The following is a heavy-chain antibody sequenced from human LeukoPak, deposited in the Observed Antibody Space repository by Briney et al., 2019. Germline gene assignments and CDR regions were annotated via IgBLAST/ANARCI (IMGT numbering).Heavy chain of an antibody. CDR2: IIPIFGTA. V-gene: IGHV1-69*13. J-gene: IGHJ4*02. Sequence: SVKVSCKASGGTFSSYAISWVRQAPGQGLEWMGGIIPIFGTANYAQKFQGRVTITADESTSTAYMELSSLRSDDTAMYYCARTDYGDYSYYFDYWGQGTLVTVSS. CDR1: GGTFSSYA. D-gene: IGHD4-17*01. CDR3: ARTDYGDYSYYFDY.